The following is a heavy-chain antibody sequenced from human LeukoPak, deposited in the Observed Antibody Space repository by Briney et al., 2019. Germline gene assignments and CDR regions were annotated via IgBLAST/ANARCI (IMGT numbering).Heavy chain of an antibody. J-gene: IGHJ4*02. Sequence: SETLSLTCAVYGGSFSGYHWSWIRQPPGKGLEWIGEINHSGSTNYNPSLKSRVTISVDASKNQFSLKLSSVTAADTAVYYCARDYYDSSGTNHNLGYWGQGTLVTVSS. CDR3: ARDYYDSSGTNHNLGY. V-gene: IGHV4-34*01. CDR1: GGSFSGYH. D-gene: IGHD3-22*01. CDR2: INHSGST.